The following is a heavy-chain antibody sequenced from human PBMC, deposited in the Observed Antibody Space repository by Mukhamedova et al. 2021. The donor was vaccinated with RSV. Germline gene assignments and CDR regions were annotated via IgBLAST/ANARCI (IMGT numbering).Heavy chain of an antibody. V-gene: IGHV4-4*09. D-gene: IGHD3-22*01. CDR2: GGT. J-gene: IGHJ4*02. Sequence: GGTNYNPSFESRVTISLDTSKNQFSLKLSSVTAADTAVYFCATISSGAFGYWGQGTPVTVSS. CDR3: ATISSGAFGY.